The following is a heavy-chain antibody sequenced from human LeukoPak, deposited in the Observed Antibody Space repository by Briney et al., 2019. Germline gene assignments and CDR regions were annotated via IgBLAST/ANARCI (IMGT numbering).Heavy chain of an antibody. CDR1: GDSINKYY. CDR3: AGMPVGGLRRFDS. CDR2: IYCTGDT. Sequence: PSGTLSLTCTVSGDSINKYYWSWIRQPPGKGLEWIAYIYCTGDTNYSPSLKSRVAISIDTSKNHFSLKLTSVTAADTAVYFCAGMPVGGLRRFDSWGQGALVTVSS. V-gene: IGHV4-59*01. J-gene: IGHJ4*02. D-gene: IGHD6-19*01.